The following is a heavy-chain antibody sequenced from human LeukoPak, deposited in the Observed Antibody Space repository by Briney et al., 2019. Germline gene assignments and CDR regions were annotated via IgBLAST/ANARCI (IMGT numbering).Heavy chain of an antibody. Sequence: GGSLRLSCAASGFTFSGFVWRWVRQSPGKGLEWVAFIWYDGGTNVYTDSVKGRFTIYRDNSINTMYLQVNSLRAEDTAVYYCARDRYSSMWSVFEYWGQGALVTVSS. V-gene: IGHV3-33*01. CDR2: IWYDGGTN. CDR3: ARDRYSSMWSVFEY. D-gene: IGHD6-13*01. CDR1: GFTFSGFV. J-gene: IGHJ4*02.